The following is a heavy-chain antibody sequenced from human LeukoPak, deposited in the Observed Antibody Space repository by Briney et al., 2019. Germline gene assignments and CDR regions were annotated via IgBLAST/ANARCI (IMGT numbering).Heavy chain of an antibody. CDR2: IYSGGST. CDR1: GFTVSSNY. CDR3: ASVMSSGYDSPY. V-gene: IGHV3-66*01. Sequence: GGSLRLSCAASGFTVSSNYMSWVRQAPGKGLEWVSVIYSGGSTYYADSVTGRFTISRDNSKNTLYLQMNSLRAEDTAVYYCASVMSSGYDSPYWGQGTLVTVSS. J-gene: IGHJ4*02. D-gene: IGHD5-12*01.